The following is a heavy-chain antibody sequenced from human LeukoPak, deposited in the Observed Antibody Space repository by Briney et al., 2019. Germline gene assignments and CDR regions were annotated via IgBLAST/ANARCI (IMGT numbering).Heavy chain of an antibody. J-gene: IGHJ3*02. D-gene: IGHD6-19*01. CDR3: AFQWLAHDAFDI. CDR1: GYTFTSYY. V-gene: IGHV1-46*01. Sequence: ASVKVSCKASGYTFTSYYMHWVRQAPGQGLEWMGIINPSGGSTSYAQKFQGRVTMTRDTSTSTVYMELSSLRSEDTAEYYCAFQWLAHDAFDIWGQGTMVTVSS. CDR2: INPSGGST.